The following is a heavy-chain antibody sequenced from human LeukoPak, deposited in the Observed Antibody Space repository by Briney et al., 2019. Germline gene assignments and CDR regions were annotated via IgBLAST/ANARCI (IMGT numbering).Heavy chain of an antibody. CDR2: IDHSGTT. Sequence: SETLSLTCTVSGYSINSGYYWGWIRQPPEKGLEWIGSIDHSGTTYYNPSLQSRVTISVDTSKNQFSLKLTSVTAADTAVYYCARRGSIEYSSSLVGAFDIWGQGTMVTVSS. CDR1: GYSINSGYY. V-gene: IGHV4-38-2*02. D-gene: IGHD6-13*01. J-gene: IGHJ3*02. CDR3: ARRGSIEYSSSLVGAFDI.